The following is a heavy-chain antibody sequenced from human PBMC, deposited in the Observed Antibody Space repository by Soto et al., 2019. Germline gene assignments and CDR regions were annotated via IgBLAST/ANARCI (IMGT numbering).Heavy chain of an antibody. V-gene: IGHV3-23*01. J-gene: IGHJ4*02. CDR2: ISGSGGST. Sequence: EVQLLESGGGLVQPGGSLRLSCAASGFTFSSYAMSWVRQAPGTGLEWVSVISGSGGSTYYADSVKGRFTISRDNSKNTLYLQMNCLRAEDTSVYYCANQITATTWAESLTSDYWGQVTLFTFSS. CDR1: GFTFSSYA. D-gene: IGHD1-7*01. CDR3: ANQITATTWAESLTSDY.